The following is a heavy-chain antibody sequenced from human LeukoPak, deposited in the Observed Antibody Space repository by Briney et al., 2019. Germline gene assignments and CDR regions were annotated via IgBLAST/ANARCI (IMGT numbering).Heavy chain of an antibody. CDR1: GFTFSRYA. CDR2: ISTSISTI. CDR3: ARDAAWSGYYDAFDI. J-gene: IGHJ3*02. V-gene: IGHV3-48*01. Sequence: GGSLRLSCTASGFTFSRYAMNWVRQAPGKGLEWVSYISTSISTIYYADSVKGRFTISRDNAKNSLYLQMNSLRAEDTAVYYCARDAAWSGYYDAFDIWGQGTMLTVSS. D-gene: IGHD3-3*01.